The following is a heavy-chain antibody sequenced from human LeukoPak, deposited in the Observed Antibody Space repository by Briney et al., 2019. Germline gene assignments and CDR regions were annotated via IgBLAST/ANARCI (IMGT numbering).Heavy chain of an antibody. J-gene: IGHJ2*01. CDR2: ISSSSSTI. V-gene: IGHV3-11*04. D-gene: IGHD3-10*01. CDR1: EFTFSDYY. Sequence: GGSLRLSCAASEFTFSDYYMSWIRQAPGKGLEWVSSISSSSSTIYYADSVDGRFTVSRDNGKNSLYLQMNTLRAEDTAVYYCTRRGEEVFWYFDVWGRGTLVTVSS. CDR3: TRRGEEVFWYFDV.